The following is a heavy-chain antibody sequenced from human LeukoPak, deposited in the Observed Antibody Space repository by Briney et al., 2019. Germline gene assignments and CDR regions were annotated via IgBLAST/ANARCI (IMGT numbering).Heavy chain of an antibody. CDR2: IKQDGSDK. V-gene: IGHV3-7*01. D-gene: IGHD2-15*01. CDR3: ARALYGGVVAATTFDY. J-gene: IGHJ4*02. CDR1: QFSFSNNW. Sequence: GGSLRLSCVASQFSFSNNWMSWVRRAPGKGLELVANIKQDGSDKYYADSVKGRFTISRESAKNSLYLQMNSLRAEDTAVYYCARALYGGVVAATTFDYWGQGTLVTVSS.